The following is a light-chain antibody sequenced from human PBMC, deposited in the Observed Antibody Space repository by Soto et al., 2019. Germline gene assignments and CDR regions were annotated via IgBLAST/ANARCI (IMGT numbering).Light chain of an antibody. J-gene: IGLJ2*01. CDR1: KLGDKY. CDR2: QDS. Sequence: SYELTQPPSVSVSPGQTASITCSGDKLGDKYACWYQQKPGQSPVLVIYQDSKRPSGIHERFSGSNSGNTATLTISGTQAMDEADYYFQAWDSSAVVFGGGTKLTVL. CDR3: QAWDSSAVV. V-gene: IGLV3-1*01.